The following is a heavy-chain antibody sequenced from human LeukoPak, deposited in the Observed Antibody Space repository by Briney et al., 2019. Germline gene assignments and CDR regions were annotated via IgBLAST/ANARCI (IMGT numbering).Heavy chain of an antibody. CDR2: ISHTGSLT. CDR3: SPYCSEGTCYGYFHH. V-gene: IGHV3-48*03. CDR1: GFTSPPSE. Sequence: GGSLRLSCAASGFTSPPSELNWVRQAPGKGLAWISYISHTGSLTYYADSVKGRFTISRDNAKNFLYLQMNSLRVEDTGIYYCSPYCSEGTCYGYFHHWGQGTLVSVSS. J-gene: IGHJ1*01. D-gene: IGHD2-15*01.